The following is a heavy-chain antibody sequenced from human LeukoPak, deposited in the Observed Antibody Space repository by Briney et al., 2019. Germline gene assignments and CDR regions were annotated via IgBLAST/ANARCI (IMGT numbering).Heavy chain of an antibody. Sequence: GSLRLSCAASGFTFSSYWMSWVRQAPGKGLEWVANIKQDGSEKYYVDSVKGRFTISRDNAKNSLYLQMNSLRAEDTAVYYCAKDSAKKYDDYWGQGTLVTVSS. CDR2: IKQDGSEK. J-gene: IGHJ4*02. CDR3: AKDSAKKYDDY. D-gene: IGHD2/OR15-2a*01. V-gene: IGHV3-7*03. CDR1: GFTFSSYW.